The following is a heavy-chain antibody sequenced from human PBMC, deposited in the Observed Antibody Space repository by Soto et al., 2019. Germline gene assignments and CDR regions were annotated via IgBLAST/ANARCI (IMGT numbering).Heavy chain of an antibody. J-gene: IGHJ2*01. CDR1: GYTFSDYA. CDR3: VRCYCSVGSCYACWHFDL. CDR2: ISASTRNT. Sequence: QVQLVQSGGEVKKPGASVKVSCQASGYTFSDYAISWVRQAPGQGLEWMGWISASTRNTDQAQNFQGRVIMTLDTSTNTAYVELRSLRSDDTAVYYCVRCYCSVGSCYACWHFDLWGRGTLVTVSS. V-gene: IGHV1-18*01. D-gene: IGHD2-15*01.